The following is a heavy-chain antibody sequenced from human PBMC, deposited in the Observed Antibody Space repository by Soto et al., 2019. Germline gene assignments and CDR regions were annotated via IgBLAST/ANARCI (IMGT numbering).Heavy chain of an antibody. CDR1: GFTFASYA. J-gene: IGHJ3*02. V-gene: IGHV3-23*01. CDR3: AKTPYYYDSSGFKGFDI. Sequence: EVQLLESGGGLVQPGGSLRLSCAASGFTFASYAMSWVRQAPGKGLEWVSAISGSGGSTYYADSVKGRFTISRDNSKNTLYLQMNSLRAEDTAVYYCAKTPYYYDSSGFKGFDIWGQGTKVTVSS. CDR2: ISGSGGST. D-gene: IGHD3-22*01.